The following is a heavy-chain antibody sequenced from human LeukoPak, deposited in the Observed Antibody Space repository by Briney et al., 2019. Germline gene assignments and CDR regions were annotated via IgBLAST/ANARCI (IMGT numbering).Heavy chain of an antibody. CDR1: GGSISSGDYY. Sequence: PSQTLSLTCTVSGGSISSGDYYWSWIRQPPGKGLEWIGYIYYSGSTNYNPSLKSRVTISVDTSKNQFSLKLSSVTAADTAVYYCASSKRLDSSGYYPGAFDIWGQGTMVTVSS. CDR2: IYYSGST. D-gene: IGHD3-22*01. V-gene: IGHV4-61*08. CDR3: ASSKRLDSSGYYPGAFDI. J-gene: IGHJ3*02.